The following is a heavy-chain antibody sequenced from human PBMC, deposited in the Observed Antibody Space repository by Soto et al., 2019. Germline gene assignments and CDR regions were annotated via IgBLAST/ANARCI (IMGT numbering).Heavy chain of an antibody. Sequence: QVQLVQSGAEVKKPGASVKASCKASGYTFTNYAMHWVRQAPGQRLEWMGWINAGNGNTKYSQKFQGRVTITRDTSASTAYMELSSLRSEDTAVYYCARVGAAAGPYYFDYWGQGTLVTVSS. J-gene: IGHJ4*02. CDR2: INAGNGNT. CDR3: ARVGAAAGPYYFDY. V-gene: IGHV1-3*01. CDR1: GYTFTNYA. D-gene: IGHD6-13*01.